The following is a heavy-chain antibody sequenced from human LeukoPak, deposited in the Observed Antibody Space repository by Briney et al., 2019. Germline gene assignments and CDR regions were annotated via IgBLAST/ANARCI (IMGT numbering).Heavy chain of an antibody. CDR3: ATSCPKYYYYYYMDV. CDR2: INHSGST. D-gene: IGHD2-2*01. J-gene: IGHJ6*03. CDR1: GGSISSYY. V-gene: IGHV4-34*01. Sequence: SETLSLTCNVSGGSISSYYWSWIRQPPGKGLEWIGEINHSGSTNYNPSLKSRVTISVDTSKNQFSLKLSSVTAADTAVYYCATSCPKYYYYYYMDVWGKGTTVTVSS.